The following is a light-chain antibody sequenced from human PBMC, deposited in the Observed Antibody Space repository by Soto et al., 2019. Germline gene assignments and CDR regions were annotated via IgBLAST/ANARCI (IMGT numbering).Light chain of an antibody. CDR1: LTVSNN. V-gene: IGKV3-15*01. CDR2: YAS. Sequence: DIVMTQSPATLSVSPGERATLSCRASLTVSNNLAWYQQKPGQAPRLLIYYASTRATGIPDRFSGSGSVKDFTLTISSVKSEDVAVYYCQQYKNWHPGATFGPGTKVDIK. J-gene: IGKJ3*01. CDR3: QQYKNWHPGAT.